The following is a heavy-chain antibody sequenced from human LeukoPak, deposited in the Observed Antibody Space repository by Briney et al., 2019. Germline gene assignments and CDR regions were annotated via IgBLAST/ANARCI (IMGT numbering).Heavy chain of an antibody. CDR1: GFMFSNYA. CDR3: ATLLSPPFDY. Sequence: GGSLRLSCAASGFMFSNYAMSWVRQAPGKGLEWVSAISGSGGGTYYADSVKGRFTISRDNSKNTLYPQMNSLRAEDTAVYYCATLLSPPFDYWGQGTLVTVSS. J-gene: IGHJ4*02. CDR2: ISGSGGGT. V-gene: IGHV3-23*01. D-gene: IGHD2-15*01.